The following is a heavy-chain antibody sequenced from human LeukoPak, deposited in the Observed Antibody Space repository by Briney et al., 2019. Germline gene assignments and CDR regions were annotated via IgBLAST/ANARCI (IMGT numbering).Heavy chain of an antibody. V-gene: IGHV3-11*04. D-gene: IGHD6-19*01. CDR3: AKRYSSGFYYMDV. CDR2: ITSSGSTV. Sequence: GGSLRLSCAASGFTFSSNYMSWVRQAPGKGLEWVSYITSSGSTVYYADSVRGRFTISKDNAKNSLYLQMNSLRAEDTAVYYCAKRYSSGFYYMDVWGKGTTVTVSS. J-gene: IGHJ6*03. CDR1: GFTFSSNY.